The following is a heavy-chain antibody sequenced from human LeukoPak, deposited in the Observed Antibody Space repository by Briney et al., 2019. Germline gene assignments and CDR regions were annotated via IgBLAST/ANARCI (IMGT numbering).Heavy chain of an antibody. V-gene: IGHV3-21*01. CDR1: GFTFSSYS. J-gene: IGHJ4*02. D-gene: IGHD5-18*01. Sequence: PGGSLRLSCAASGFTFSSYSMNWVRQAPGKGLEWVSSISSSSSYIHYADSVKGRFTISRDNAKNSLYLQMNSLRAEDTAVYYCASERYSYGSNDYWGQGTLVTVSS. CDR2: ISSSSSYI. CDR3: ASERYSYGSNDY.